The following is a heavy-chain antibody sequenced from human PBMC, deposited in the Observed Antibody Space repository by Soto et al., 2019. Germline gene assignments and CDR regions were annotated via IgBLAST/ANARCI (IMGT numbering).Heavy chain of an antibody. CDR2: IYHSGST. CDR3: ARVVGGYYYGMDV. D-gene: IGHD2-2*01. Sequence: QVQLQESGPGLVKPSGTLSLTCAVSGGSISSSNWWRWVRQPPGKGLEWIGEIYHSGSTNYNPSLTSRVTISVDKSKKQFSLKLSSVTAADTAVYYCARVVGGYYYGMDVWGQGTTVTVSS. J-gene: IGHJ6*02. CDR1: GGSISSSNW. V-gene: IGHV4-4*02.